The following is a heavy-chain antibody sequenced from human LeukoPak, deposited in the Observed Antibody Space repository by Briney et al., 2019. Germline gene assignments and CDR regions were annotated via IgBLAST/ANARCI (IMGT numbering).Heavy chain of an antibody. Sequence: GGALRLSCAASGFTFSAYWMSWVRQAPGKGLEWVANIKQDSSDIYYVGSVRGRFTISRDNAENSLYLQMNSLRPEDTAVYYCVRDFQSAFDMWGQGTMVTVSS. CDR2: IKQDSSDI. J-gene: IGHJ3*02. CDR1: GFTFSAYW. V-gene: IGHV3-7*04. CDR3: VRDFQSAFDM.